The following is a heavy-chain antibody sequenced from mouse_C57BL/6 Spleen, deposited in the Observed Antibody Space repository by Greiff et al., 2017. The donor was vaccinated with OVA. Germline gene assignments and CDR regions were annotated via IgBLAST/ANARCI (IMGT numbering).Heavy chain of an antibody. V-gene: IGHV5-17*01. CDR3: ARVGNDGDAWFAY. D-gene: IGHD2-3*01. J-gene: IGHJ3*01. Sequence: DVKLVESGGGLVKPGGSLKLSCAASGFTFSDYGMHWVRQAPEKGLEWVAYISSGSSTIYYADTVKGRFTISRDNAKNTLFLQMTSLRSEDTAMYYCARVGNDGDAWFAYWGQGTLVTVSA. CDR1: GFTFSDYG. CDR2: ISSGSSTI.